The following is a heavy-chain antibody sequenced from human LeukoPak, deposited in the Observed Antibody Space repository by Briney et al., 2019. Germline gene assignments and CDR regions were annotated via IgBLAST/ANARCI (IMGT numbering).Heavy chain of an antibody. CDR1: GYSFTSYW. CDR3: ARHPPYYYGSGTEFDF. J-gene: IGHJ4*02. D-gene: IGHD3-10*01. V-gene: IGHV5-51*01. Sequence: GESLKISCKGSGYSFTSYWIGWVSQMPGKGLEWMGIIYPGDSKSRYSPSFQGQVTISADKSISTAYLQWSSLKASDTGMYYCARHPPYYYGSGTEFDFWGQGTLVTVSS. CDR2: IYPGDSKS.